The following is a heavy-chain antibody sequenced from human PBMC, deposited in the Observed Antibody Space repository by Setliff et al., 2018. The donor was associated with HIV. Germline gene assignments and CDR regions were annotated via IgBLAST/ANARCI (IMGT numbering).Heavy chain of an antibody. J-gene: IGHJ6*03. CDR3: ARADSRRGAGYQYMDV. CDR1: GYPIIEAYY. V-gene: IGHV4-38-2*01. D-gene: IGHD4-4*01. CDR2: IFRGVTT. Sequence: SETLSLTCAVSGYPIIEAYYWLWIRQSPTKGLEYIGIIFRGVTTYYNPSLRSRVALSMDTSKNQFSLRPSSVTAADTAIYYCARADSRRGAGYQYMDVWGNGTTVTVSS.